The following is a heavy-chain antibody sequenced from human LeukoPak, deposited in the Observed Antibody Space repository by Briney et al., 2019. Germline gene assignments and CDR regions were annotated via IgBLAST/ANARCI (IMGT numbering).Heavy chain of an antibody. Sequence: ASVKVSCKASGGTFSSYAISWVRQAPGQGLEWMGGIIPIFGTANYAQKFQGRVTITADESTSTAYMELSSPRSEDTAVYYCARGRFRLGYFDYWGQGTLVTVSS. CDR3: ARGRFRLGYFDY. CDR1: GGTFSSYA. V-gene: IGHV1-69*13. CDR2: IIPIFGTA. D-gene: IGHD3-10*01. J-gene: IGHJ4*02.